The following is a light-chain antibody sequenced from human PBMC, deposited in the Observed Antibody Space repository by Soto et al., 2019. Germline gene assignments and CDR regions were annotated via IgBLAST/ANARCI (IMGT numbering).Light chain of an antibody. CDR3: QQYFSSPT. J-gene: IGKJ4*01. V-gene: IGKV3-20*01. CDR2: HTT. Sequence: EIVLTQSPGTLCLSPGERATLSCRASQSVGSSYLAWFQQKPGQAPRLLIYHTTSRATAVPDRFSDSGSGTDFTLTISRLEPEDFAVYYCQQYFSSPTFGGGTKVEIK. CDR1: QSVGSSY.